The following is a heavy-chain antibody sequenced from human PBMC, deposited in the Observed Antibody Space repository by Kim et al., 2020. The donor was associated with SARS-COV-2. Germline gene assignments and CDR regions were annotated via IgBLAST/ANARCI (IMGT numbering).Heavy chain of an antibody. CDR3: ARDQPDWLLYSGTIDY. D-gene: IGHD3-9*01. V-gene: IGHV3-33*01. CDR2: IWYDGSNK. J-gene: IGHJ4*02. CDR1: GFTFSSYG. Sequence: GGSLRLSCAASGFTFSSYGMHWVRQAPGKGLEWVAVIWYDGSNKYYADSVKGRFTISRDNSKNTLYLQMNSLRAEDTAVYYCARDQPDWLLYSGTIDYWGQGTLVTVSS.